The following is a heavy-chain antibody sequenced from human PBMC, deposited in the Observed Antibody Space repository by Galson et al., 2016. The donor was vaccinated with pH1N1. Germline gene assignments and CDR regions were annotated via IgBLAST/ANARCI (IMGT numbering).Heavy chain of an antibody. J-gene: IGHJ4*02. Sequence: SLRLSCAASGFNFGDYSMSWVRQAPGKGLAWVGFIRKKDYAGATEYAASVKGRFTISRDDSKSIAYLQMNSLKTEDTAKYYCTRDQDDFWRGNYYFDYWGPGTLVTVSS. CDR2: IRKKDYAGAT. D-gene: IGHD3-3*01. CDR1: GFNFGDYS. CDR3: TRDQDDFWRGNYYFDY. V-gene: IGHV3-49*04.